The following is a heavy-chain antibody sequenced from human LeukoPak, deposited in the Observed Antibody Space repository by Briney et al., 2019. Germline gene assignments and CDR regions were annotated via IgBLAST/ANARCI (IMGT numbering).Heavy chain of an antibody. CDR2: INPSGGST. CDR1: GYTFTSYY. J-gene: IGHJ4*02. Sequence: ASVKVSCKASGYTFTSYYMHWVRQAPGQGLEWMGIINPSGGSTSYAQKFQGRVTMTRDTSTSTVYMELSSLRSEDTAVYYCARAKDGEMATTCGLDYWGQGTLVTVSS. D-gene: IGHD5-24*01. CDR3: ARAKDGEMATTCGLDY. V-gene: IGHV1-46*01.